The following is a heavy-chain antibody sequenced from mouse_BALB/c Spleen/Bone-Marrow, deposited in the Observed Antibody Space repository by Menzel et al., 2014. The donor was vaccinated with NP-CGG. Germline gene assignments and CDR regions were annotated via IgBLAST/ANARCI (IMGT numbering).Heavy chain of an antibody. D-gene: IGHD2-4*01. Sequence: EVMLVESGGGLVQPGDSLRLSCATSGFTFTDYYMNWVRQPPGKALESLGFTRNKANGYTTEYSASVKGRFTISRDNSQSILYLQMNTLRAEDSATYYCARDRGLTYFDYWGQGTTLTVSS. CDR2: TRNKANGYTT. V-gene: IGHV7-3*02. CDR3: ARDRGLTYFDY. J-gene: IGHJ2*01. CDR1: GFTFTDYY.